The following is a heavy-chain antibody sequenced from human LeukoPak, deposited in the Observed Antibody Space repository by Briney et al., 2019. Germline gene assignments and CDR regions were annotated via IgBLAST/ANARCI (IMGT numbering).Heavy chain of an antibody. Sequence: PGGSLRLSCAASGFTVSSNYMSWVRQAPGKGLEWVSVMYSGGITYHADSVRGRFTISRDSSKNTLYLQMNSLRAEDTAVYYCARGYSRIHNALDIWGQGTMVTVSS. J-gene: IGHJ3*02. CDR2: MYSGGIT. V-gene: IGHV3-53*01. CDR1: GFTVSSNY. CDR3: ARGYSRIHNALDI. D-gene: IGHD5-12*01.